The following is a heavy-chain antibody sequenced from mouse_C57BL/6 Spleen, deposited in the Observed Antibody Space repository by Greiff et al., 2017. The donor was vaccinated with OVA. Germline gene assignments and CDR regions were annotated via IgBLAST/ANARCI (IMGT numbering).Heavy chain of an antibody. V-gene: IGHV1-82*01. Sequence: QVQLKESGPELVKPGASVKISCKASGYAFSSSWMNWVKQRPGKGLEWIGRIYPGDGDTNYNGKFKGKATLTADKSSSTAYMQLSSLTSEDSAVYFCAINYYGSSFPYYFDYWGQGTTLTVSS. CDR3: AINYYGSSFPYYFDY. CDR1: GYAFSSSW. J-gene: IGHJ2*01. D-gene: IGHD1-1*01. CDR2: IYPGDGDT.